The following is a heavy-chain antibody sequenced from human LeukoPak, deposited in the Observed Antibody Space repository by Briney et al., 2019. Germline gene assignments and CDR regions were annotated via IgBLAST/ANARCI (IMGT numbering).Heavy chain of an antibody. V-gene: IGHV3-7*01. CDR3: ARDQFKAFDY. J-gene: IGHJ4*02. CDR1: GFTFSSYW. CDR2: IKQDGSEK. Sequence: GGSLRLSCVASGFTFSSYWMSWVRQAPGKGLEWVANIKQDGSEKYYVDSVKGRFTISRDNAKSSLYLEMNSLRAEDTAVYYCARDQFKAFDYWGQGTLVTVSS.